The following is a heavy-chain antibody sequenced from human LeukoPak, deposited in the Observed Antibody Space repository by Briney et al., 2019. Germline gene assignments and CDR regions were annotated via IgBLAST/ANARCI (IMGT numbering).Heavy chain of an antibody. CDR1: GFTFSNYA. D-gene: IGHD2-2*01. CDR3: AKYLMPRTAMRGGLDY. V-gene: IGHV3-23*01. CDR2: ISASGGST. J-gene: IGHJ4*02. Sequence: GGSLRLSCAASGFTFSNYAMSWVRQAPGKGLECVSTISASGGSTYYADSVEGRFTISRDNSKNTLYLQMNSLRAEDTAVYYCAKYLMPRTAMRGGLDYWGQGTLVTVSS.